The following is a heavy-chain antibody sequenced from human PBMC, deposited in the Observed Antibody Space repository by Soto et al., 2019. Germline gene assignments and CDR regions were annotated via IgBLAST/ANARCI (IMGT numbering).Heavy chain of an antibody. Sequence: GGSLRLSCAASGFTFDDYAMHWVRQAPGKGLEWVSGISWNSGSIGYADSVKGRFTISRDNAKNSLYLQMNSLRAEDTAVYYCARDTGYRTFRYFDLWGRGTLVTVYS. CDR1: GFTFDDYA. J-gene: IGHJ2*01. D-gene: IGHD3-9*01. V-gene: IGHV3-9*01. CDR2: ISWNSGSI. CDR3: ARDTGYRTFRYFDL.